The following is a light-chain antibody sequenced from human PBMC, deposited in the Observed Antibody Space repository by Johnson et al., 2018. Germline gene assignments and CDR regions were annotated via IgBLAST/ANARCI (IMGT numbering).Light chain of an antibody. CDR2: ENN. CDR1: SSNIGNNY. J-gene: IGLJ1*01. CDR3: GTWDSSLSAGNV. V-gene: IGLV1-51*02. Sequence: QSVLTQPPSVSAAPGQKVTISCSGSSSNIGNNYESWYQQLPGTAHKLLIYENNKRPSGIPDRFSGSKSGTSATLGITGLQTGDEADYYCGTWDSSLSAGNVFGTGTKVTVL.